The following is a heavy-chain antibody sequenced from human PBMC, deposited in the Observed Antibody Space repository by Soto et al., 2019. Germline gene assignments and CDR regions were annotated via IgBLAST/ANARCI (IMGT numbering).Heavy chain of an antibody. V-gene: IGHV3-49*04. J-gene: IGHJ6*02. Sequence: PGGSLRLSCTASGFTFGDYAMSWVRQAPGEGLEWVGFIRSKAYGGTTEYAASVKGRFTISRDDSKSIAYLQMNSLKTEDTAVYYCTRDSDGSWRDYYYGMDVWGQGTTVTVSS. CDR1: GFTFGDYA. D-gene: IGHD6-13*01. CDR3: TRDSDGSWRDYYYGMDV. CDR2: IRSKAYGGTT.